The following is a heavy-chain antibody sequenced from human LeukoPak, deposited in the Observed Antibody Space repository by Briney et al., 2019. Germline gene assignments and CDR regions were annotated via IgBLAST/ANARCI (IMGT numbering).Heavy chain of an antibody. CDR1: GFSFSGHW. D-gene: IGHD6-19*01. J-gene: IGHJ5*02. Sequence: PGGSLRLSCAASGFSFSGHWMHWARQLPGKGLVWVSRISPTGSTTSYADSVKGRFTVSRDNSKNTLYLQMNSLRAEDTAVYYCARDEAGNWFDPWGQGTLVTVSS. V-gene: IGHV3-74*01. CDR2: ISPTGSTT. CDR3: ARDEAGNWFDP.